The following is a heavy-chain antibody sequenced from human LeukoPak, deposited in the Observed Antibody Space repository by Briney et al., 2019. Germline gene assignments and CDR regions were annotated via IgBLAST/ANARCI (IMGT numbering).Heavy chain of an antibody. Sequence: GGSLRLSCAASGFTFSTSWMSWVRQAPGKGLEWVANIKHDGSEKNFVDSVKGRFTISRDSANNSLFLQINNVRDEDTATYYCAREGQYDFWSGLKWFDPWGQGTLVIVSS. J-gene: IGHJ5*02. CDR2: IKHDGSEK. V-gene: IGHV3-7*01. D-gene: IGHD3-3*01. CDR1: GFTFSTSW. CDR3: AREGQYDFWSGLKWFDP.